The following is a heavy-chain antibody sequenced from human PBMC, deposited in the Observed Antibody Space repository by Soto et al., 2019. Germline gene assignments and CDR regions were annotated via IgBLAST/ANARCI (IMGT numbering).Heavy chain of an antibody. D-gene: IGHD7-27*01. CDR1: GGSISSGGYY. CDR3: ARSHRDNWGSPDYFDY. Sequence: QVQLQESGPGLVKPSQTLSLTCTVSGGSISSGGYYWSWIRQHPGKGLERIGYIYYNGDTYYNPSLKIRVSISIDTSKNQFSLRLTSVTAADTAVYYCARSHRDNWGSPDYFDYWGQGTLVTVSS. J-gene: IGHJ4*02. CDR2: IYYNGDT. V-gene: IGHV4-31*03.